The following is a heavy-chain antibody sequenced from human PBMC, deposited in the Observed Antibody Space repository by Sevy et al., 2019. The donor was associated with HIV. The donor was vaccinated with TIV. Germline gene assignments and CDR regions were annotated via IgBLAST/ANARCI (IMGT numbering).Heavy chain of an antibody. CDR1: GITFSSAW. D-gene: IGHD4-4*01. J-gene: IGHJ4*02. V-gene: IGHV3-15*01. CDR2: IKSETDGGAA. Sequence: GGSLRLSCAASGITFSSAWMSWVRLVPGKGLEWLGRIKSETDGGAADYAAAVKGRFTISRYDSKGTLYLQLNSLKTEDTAVYYCTTDLGFYSSKWGQGTLVTVSS. CDR3: TTDLGFYSSK.